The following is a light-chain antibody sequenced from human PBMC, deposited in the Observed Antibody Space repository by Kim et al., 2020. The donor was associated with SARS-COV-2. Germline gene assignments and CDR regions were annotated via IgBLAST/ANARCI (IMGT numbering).Light chain of an antibody. J-gene: IGLJ2*01. Sequence: SVSPGQTARITCSGDVLTKKYDRWFQQKPGQAPVLVIYKDSERPSGIPERFSGSRSGTTAALTISGAQVEDEADYYCYSAPDNYVVFGGGTQLTVL. V-gene: IGLV3-27*01. CDR2: KDS. CDR3: YSAPDNYVV. CDR1: VLTKKY.